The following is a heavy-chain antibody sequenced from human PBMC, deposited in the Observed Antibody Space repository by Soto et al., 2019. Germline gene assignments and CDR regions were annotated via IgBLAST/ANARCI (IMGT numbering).Heavy chain of an antibody. CDR3: AKASSSWYYYYGVDV. CDR1: GDSFSRGGHY. D-gene: IGHD6-13*01. V-gene: IGHV4-31*03. J-gene: IGHJ6*02. Sequence: SETLSLTCTVAGDSFSRGGHYWSWVRQRPGRGLEWIGYIYYTGGTFYNPSLKSRLSISLDTSKNHMSLELTSVTAADTAVYYCAKASSSWYYYYGVDVWGQGTTVTVSS. CDR2: IYYTGGT.